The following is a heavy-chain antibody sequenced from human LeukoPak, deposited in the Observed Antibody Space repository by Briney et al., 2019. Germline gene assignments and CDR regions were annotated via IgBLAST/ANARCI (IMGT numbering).Heavy chain of an antibody. J-gene: IGHJ6*03. V-gene: IGHV3-23*01. CDR1: GFTFSNYA. CDR2: ISGGGGTT. Sequence: GGSLRLSCAASGFTFSNYAMSWVRQAPGKGLVWVSGISGGGGTTYYADSVKGRFTISRDNSKNTLYLQMNSLRAEDTAVYYCAKDTWNYDFWSGYTLVHYYYYMDAWGKGTTVTVSS. CDR3: AKDTWNYDFWSGYTLVHYYYYMDA. D-gene: IGHD3-3*01.